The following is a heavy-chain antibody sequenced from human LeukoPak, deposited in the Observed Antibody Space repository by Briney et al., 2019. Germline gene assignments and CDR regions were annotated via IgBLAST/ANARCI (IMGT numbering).Heavy chain of an antibody. CDR1: GNSISSGYY. J-gene: IGHJ4*02. CDR2: IYHSGST. D-gene: IGHD6-19*01. CDR3: ARHEQWLVPVDY. Sequence: SETLSLTCTVSGNSISSGYYWGWIRQPPGQGLEWIASIYHSGSTYYNPSLKSRVSISMDTSMNQFSLKLSSVTAADTAVYYCARHEQWLVPVDYWGQGTLVTVSS. V-gene: IGHV4-38-2*02.